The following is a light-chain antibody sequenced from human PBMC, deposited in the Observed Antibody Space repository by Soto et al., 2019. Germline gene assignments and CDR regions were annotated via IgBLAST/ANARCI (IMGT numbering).Light chain of an antibody. V-gene: IGKV3-15*01. J-gene: IGKJ2*01. CDR3: QQYDTWPQT. CDR2: GAT. Sequence: EVLMTQSQVTLSVTPGERVMVYCAASQSVSSNVAWSQRKPGQHPRLLVYGATSRVRGVPARFSCSGSGTSFPLTISSLQSEDFAVYWCQQYDTWPQTFGEGTRLEIK. CDR1: QSVSSN.